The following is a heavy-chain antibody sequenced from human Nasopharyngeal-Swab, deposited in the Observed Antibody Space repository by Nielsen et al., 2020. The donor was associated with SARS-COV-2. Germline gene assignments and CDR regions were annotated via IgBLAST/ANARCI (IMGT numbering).Heavy chain of an antibody. Sequence: GGSLRLSCAVSGFTFSNYWIHWVRQAPGKGLVWVSRINNDGSRTGYADSVKGRFTISRDNAKNTIYLQMHSLRAEDTAVYYCARDFDQTGDWGQGTLVTVSS. V-gene: IGHV3-74*01. D-gene: IGHD7-27*01. CDR3: ARDFDQTGD. J-gene: IGHJ4*02. CDR2: INNDGSRT. CDR1: GFTFSNYW.